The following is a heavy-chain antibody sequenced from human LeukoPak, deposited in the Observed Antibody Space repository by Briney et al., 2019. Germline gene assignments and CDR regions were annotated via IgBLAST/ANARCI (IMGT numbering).Heavy chain of an antibody. Sequence: GESLKISCKASGYTFTSYWIGWVRQMPGKGLEWMGIIHPSDSDTRYGPSFQGQVTIPADKSINTAYVQWTNLKASDTAMFYCARASALYDFWSGSQSVFDYWGQGTLVTVSS. CDR1: GYTFTSYW. D-gene: IGHD3-3*01. V-gene: IGHV5-51*01. CDR3: ARASALYDFWSGSQSVFDY. J-gene: IGHJ4*02. CDR2: IHPSDSDT.